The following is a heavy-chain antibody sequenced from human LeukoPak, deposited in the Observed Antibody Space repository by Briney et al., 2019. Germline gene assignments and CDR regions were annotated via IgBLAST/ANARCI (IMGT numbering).Heavy chain of an antibody. CDR1: GGSLIPYY. V-gene: IGHV4-59*05. Sequence: SETLSLTCTVSGGSLIPYYWSWIRQPPGKGLEWIGSIYYSGSTYYNPSLKSRVTISVDTSKNQFSLKLSSVTAADTAVYYCARRRGATTHYFDYWGQGTLVTVSS. CDR2: IYYSGST. CDR3: ARRRGATTHYFDY. J-gene: IGHJ4*02. D-gene: IGHD1-26*01.